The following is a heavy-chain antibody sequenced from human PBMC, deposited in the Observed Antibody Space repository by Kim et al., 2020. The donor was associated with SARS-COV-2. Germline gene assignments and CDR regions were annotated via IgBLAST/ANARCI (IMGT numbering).Heavy chain of an antibody. CDR1: GGSFSGYY. CDR2: INHSGST. CDR3: ARLRSSRDGLHY. J-gene: IGHJ4*02. Sequence: SETLSLTCAVYGGSFSGYYWSWIRQPPGKGLEWIGEINHSGSTNYNPSLKSRVTISVDTSKNQFSLKLSSVTAADTAVYYCARLRSSRDGLHYWGQGTLVTVSS. V-gene: IGHV4-34*01.